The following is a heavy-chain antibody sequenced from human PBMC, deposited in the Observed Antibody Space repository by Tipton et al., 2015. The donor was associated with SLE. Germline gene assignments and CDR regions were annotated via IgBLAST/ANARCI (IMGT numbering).Heavy chain of an antibody. CDR3: ARSYSGSYFGN. J-gene: IGHJ4*02. Sequence: TLSLTCTVSGGSISSSSYYWGWIRQPPGKGLEWIGSIYYSGSTNYNPSLKSRVTISVDTSKNQFSLRLSSVTAADTAVYYCARSYSGSYFGNWGQGTLVTVSS. CDR2: IYYSGST. CDR1: GGSISSSSYY. D-gene: IGHD1-26*01. V-gene: IGHV4-39*07.